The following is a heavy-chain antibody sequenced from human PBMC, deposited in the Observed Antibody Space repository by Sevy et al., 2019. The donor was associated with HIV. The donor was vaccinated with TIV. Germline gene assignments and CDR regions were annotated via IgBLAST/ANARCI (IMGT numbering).Heavy chain of an antibody. CDR1: GFTFSNAW. V-gene: IGHV3-15*01. J-gene: IGHJ4*02. D-gene: IGHD1-26*01. CDR2: IKTKTEGATR. CDR3: TAGVGASDFDY. Sequence: GGSLRLSCAASGFTFSNAWMSWVRQAPGKGLEWVGRIKTKTEGATRDFAAPVKGRLLISRDDSRNTVYLQMNSLKAEDTAVYYCTAGVGASDFDYWGQGTLVTVSS.